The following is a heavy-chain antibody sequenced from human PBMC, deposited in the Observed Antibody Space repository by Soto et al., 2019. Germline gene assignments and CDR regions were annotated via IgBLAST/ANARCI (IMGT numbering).Heavy chain of an antibody. Sequence: QVQLQESGPGLVKPSQTLSLTCTVSGGSISSGGYYWSWIRQHPGKGLEWIGYIYYSGSTYYNPSLKSRVTISVDASKKQFSLERSSVTAAETAVYYCARGARRPTQGCTNFDHWGQGTRVTVSS. CDR1: GGSISSGGYY. J-gene: IGHJ4*02. CDR3: ARGARRPTQGCTNFDH. CDR2: IYYSGST. V-gene: IGHV4-31*03.